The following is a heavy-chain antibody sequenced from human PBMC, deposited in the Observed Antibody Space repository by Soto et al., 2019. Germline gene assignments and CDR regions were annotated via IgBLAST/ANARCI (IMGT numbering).Heavy chain of an antibody. D-gene: IGHD1-26*01. CDR1: GGAISTGDYY. V-gene: IGHV4-30-4*01. CDR2: IYYSAST. J-gene: IGHJ6*02. Sequence: SETLSLTCTVSGGAISTGDYYWSWIRHPPGKGLEWIGYIYYSASTYYNPSLKSRVTISLDTSKNQFSLQLRPLTAPDTPVYYCERGFQWSLGGNYYYDDMDDWGQGTTVAVFS. CDR3: ERGFQWSLGGNYYYDDMDD.